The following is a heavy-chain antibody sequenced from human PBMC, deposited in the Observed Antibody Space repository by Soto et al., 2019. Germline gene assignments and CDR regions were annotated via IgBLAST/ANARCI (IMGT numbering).Heavy chain of an antibody. V-gene: IGHV4-39*02. CDR2: IYYSGST. CDR1: GGSISSSSYY. D-gene: IGHD5-12*01. CDR3: ARDSGYSGYDSYYFDY. Sequence: SETLSLTCTVSGGSISSSSYYWGWIRQPPGKGLEWIGSIYYSGSTYYNPSLKSRVTISVDTSKNQFSLKLSSVTAADTAVYYCARDSGYSGYDSYYFDYWGQGTLVT. J-gene: IGHJ4*02.